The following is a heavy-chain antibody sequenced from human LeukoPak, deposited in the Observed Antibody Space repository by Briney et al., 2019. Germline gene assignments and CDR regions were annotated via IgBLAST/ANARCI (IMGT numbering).Heavy chain of an antibody. Sequence: GGSLRLSCAASGFTFSSYSMNWVRQAPGKGLEWVSVLYSDGRTYYADSVKGRFTISRDTSKNTLYLQVNSLRAEDTAVYYCARGGGYYPIDYWGQGTLVTVSS. V-gene: IGHV3-53*01. CDR2: LYSDGRT. J-gene: IGHJ4*02. CDR3: ARGGGYYPIDY. CDR1: GFTFSSYS. D-gene: IGHD2-15*01.